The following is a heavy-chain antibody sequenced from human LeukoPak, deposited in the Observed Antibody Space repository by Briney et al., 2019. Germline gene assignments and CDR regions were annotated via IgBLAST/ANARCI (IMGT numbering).Heavy chain of an antibody. CDR1: GGSISSSSYY. CDR3: ARRAVADDY. J-gene: IGHJ4*02. V-gene: IGHV4-39*01. D-gene: IGHD6-19*01. Sequence: KPSETLSLTCTVSGGSISSSSYYWGWIRQPPGEGLEWIGSIYYSGSTYYNPSLKSRVTISVDTSKNQFSLKLSSVTAADTAVYYCARRAVADDYWGQGTLVTVSS. CDR2: IYYSGST.